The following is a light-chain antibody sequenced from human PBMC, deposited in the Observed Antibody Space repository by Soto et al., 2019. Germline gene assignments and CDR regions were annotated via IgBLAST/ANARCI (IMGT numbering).Light chain of an antibody. CDR2: GAS. CDR3: QQYDSSLRT. Sequence: EIVMTQSPATLSVSPGERATLSCRASQSVSNNLAWYQQKPGQAPRLLIYGASSRATGIPDRFSGSGSGTDFTLTISRLEPEDFAVYYCQQYDSSLRTFGQGTKVDIK. V-gene: IGKV3-20*01. CDR1: QSVSNN. J-gene: IGKJ1*01.